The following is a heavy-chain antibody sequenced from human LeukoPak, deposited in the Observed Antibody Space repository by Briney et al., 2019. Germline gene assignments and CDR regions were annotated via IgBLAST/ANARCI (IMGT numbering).Heavy chain of an antibody. D-gene: IGHD5-12*01. CDR3: ARSRRVYSGFNWFDP. CDR1: GGSISSSSYY. V-gene: IGHV4-39*01. CDR2: IYYGGST. Sequence: SETLSLTCTVSGGSISSSSYYWGWIRQPPGKGLEWIGSIYYGGSTYYNPSLKSRVTISVDTSKNQFSLKLSSVTAADTAVYYCARSRRVYSGFNWFDPWGQGTLVTVSS. J-gene: IGHJ5*02.